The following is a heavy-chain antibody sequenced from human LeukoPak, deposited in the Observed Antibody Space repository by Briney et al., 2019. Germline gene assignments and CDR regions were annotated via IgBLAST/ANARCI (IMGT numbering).Heavy chain of an antibody. V-gene: IGHV4-39*07. D-gene: IGHD3-3*01. J-gene: IGHJ6*02. CDR2: INHSGST. CDR1: GGSISSSSYY. Sequence: SETLSLTCTVSGGSISSSSYYWGWIHQPPGKGLEWIGEINHSGSTNYNPSLKSRVTISVDTSKNQFSLKLSSVTAADTAVYYCARERAEWLFPNPYYYYYYGMDVWGQGTTVTVSS. CDR3: ARERAEWLFPNPYYYYYYGMDV.